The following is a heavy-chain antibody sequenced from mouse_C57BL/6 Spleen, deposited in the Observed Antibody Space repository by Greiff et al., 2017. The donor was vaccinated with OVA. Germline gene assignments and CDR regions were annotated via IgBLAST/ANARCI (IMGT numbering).Heavy chain of an antibody. Sequence: VQLQQPGAELVMPGASVKLSCKASGYTFTSYWMHWVKRRPGQGLEWTGEIDPSDSYTNYNQKFKGKSTLTVDKSSSTAYMQLSSLTSEDSAVYYCARSNYSNYGGYFDVWGTGTTVTVSS. CDR2: IDPSDSYT. D-gene: IGHD2-5*01. CDR3: ARSNYSNYGGYFDV. V-gene: IGHV1-69*01. J-gene: IGHJ1*03. CDR1: GYTFTSYW.